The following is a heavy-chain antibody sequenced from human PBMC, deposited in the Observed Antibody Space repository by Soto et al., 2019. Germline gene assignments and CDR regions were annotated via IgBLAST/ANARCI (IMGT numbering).Heavy chain of an antibody. CDR2: INSDGSST. CDR3: ARNWYYYDSSGYYAPGDY. J-gene: IGHJ4*02. CDR1: GFTFSSYW. D-gene: IGHD3-22*01. Sequence: EVQLVESGGGLVQPGGSLRLSCAASGFTFSSYWMHWVRQAPGKGLVCVSRINSDGSSTSYADSVKGRFTISRDNAKNTLYLQMNSLRAEDTAVYYCARNWYYYDSSGYYAPGDYWGQGTLVTVSS. V-gene: IGHV3-74*01.